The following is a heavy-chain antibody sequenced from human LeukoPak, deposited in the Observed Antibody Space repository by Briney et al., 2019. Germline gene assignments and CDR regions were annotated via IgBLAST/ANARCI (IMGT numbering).Heavy chain of an antibody. V-gene: IGHV1-18*01. CDR1: GYTFTSYG. CDR2: ISAYNGNT. J-gene: IGHJ6*02. CDR3: AREFKGITIFGVVIVETYYYHYGMDV. D-gene: IGHD3-3*01. Sequence: GASVKVSCKASGYTFTSYGISWVRQAPGQGLEWMGWISAYNGNTNYAQKLQGRVTMTTDTSTSTAYMELRSLRSDDTAVYYCAREFKGITIFGVVIVETYYYHYGMDVWGQGTTVTVSS.